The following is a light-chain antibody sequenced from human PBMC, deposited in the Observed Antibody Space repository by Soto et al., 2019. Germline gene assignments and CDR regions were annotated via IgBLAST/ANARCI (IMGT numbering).Light chain of an antibody. V-gene: IGKV3-20*01. Sequence: LSLSPGTLSLSTGDRATLYCRASQSVSNNYVAWYQQKAGQAPRLLICGASNGATGIPDRFSGSGSGTDFTLTISRLEPEYFAVYYCQHDCSPGPVGQGGKVAIK. J-gene: IGKJ1*01. CDR3: QHDCSPGP. CDR1: QSVSNNY. CDR2: GAS.